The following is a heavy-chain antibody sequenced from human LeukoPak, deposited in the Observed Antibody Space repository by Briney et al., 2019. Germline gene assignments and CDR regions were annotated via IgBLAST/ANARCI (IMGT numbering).Heavy chain of an antibody. Sequence: GGSLRLSCAASGFTFTTYWMHWVRQAPGKGLVWVSRINTDGSSASYADSVKGRFTISRDTAKNTLYLQMNSLRAEDTAVYYCARGDYAFDIWGQGTMVTVSS. CDR1: GFTFTTYW. CDR3: ARGDYAFDI. J-gene: IGHJ3*02. CDR2: INTDGSSA. D-gene: IGHD2-21*01. V-gene: IGHV3-74*01.